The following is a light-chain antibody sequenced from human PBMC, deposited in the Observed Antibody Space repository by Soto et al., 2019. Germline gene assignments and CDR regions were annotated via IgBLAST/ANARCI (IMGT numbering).Light chain of an antibody. V-gene: IGLV2-14*01. Sequence: QSALTQPASVSGSPGQAITISCTGTSSDAGGYNYVSWYQQHPGKAPKLMIYDVSNRPSGVSNRFSGSKSGNTASLTISGLLADDEADYYCSSYTSSSTPVVFGGGTKVTVL. CDR1: SSDAGGYNY. CDR2: DVS. J-gene: IGLJ2*01. CDR3: SSYTSSSTPVV.